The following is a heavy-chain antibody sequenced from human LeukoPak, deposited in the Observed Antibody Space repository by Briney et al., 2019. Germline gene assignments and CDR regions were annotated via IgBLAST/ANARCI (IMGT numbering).Heavy chain of an antibody. CDR3: AGGPAAIGVLGYFDY. J-gene: IGHJ4*02. Sequence: SETLSLTCTVSGGSISSYYWSWIRQPAGKGLEWIGRIYTSGSTNYNPSLKSRVTMSVDTSKNQFSLKLSSVTAADTAVYYCAGGPAAIGVLGYFDYWGQGTLVTVSS. D-gene: IGHD2-2*02. CDR2: IYTSGST. CDR1: GGSISSYY. V-gene: IGHV4-4*07.